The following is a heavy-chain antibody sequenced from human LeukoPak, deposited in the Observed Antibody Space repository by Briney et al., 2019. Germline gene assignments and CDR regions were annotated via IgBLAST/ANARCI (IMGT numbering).Heavy chain of an antibody. CDR1: GGSISSGSYY. D-gene: IGHD3-10*01. Sequence: SQTLSLTCTVSGGSISSGSYYWSWIRQPAGKGLEWIGRIYTSGSTNYNPSLKSRVTISVDTSKNQFSLKLSSVTAADTAVYYCARVGEEGVPDYWGQGTLVTVSS. J-gene: IGHJ4*02. CDR3: ARVGEEGVPDY. V-gene: IGHV4-61*02. CDR2: IYTSGST.